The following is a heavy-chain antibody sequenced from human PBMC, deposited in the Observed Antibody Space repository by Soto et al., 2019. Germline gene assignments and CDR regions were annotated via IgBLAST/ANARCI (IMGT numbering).Heavy chain of an antibody. CDR1: GYSFTTNW. J-gene: IGHJ1*01. V-gene: IGHV5-51*01. D-gene: IGHD6-13*01. CDR2: IYPGDSDT. CDR3: ARHSGVAEDGTD. Sequence: GESLKISGKGSGYSFTTNWIGWVRQMPGKGLEWMGVIYPGDSDTRYSPSFQGQVAISADKSINTAYLQWSSLKASDTAMYYCARHSGVAEDGTDWGQGTLVTVSS.